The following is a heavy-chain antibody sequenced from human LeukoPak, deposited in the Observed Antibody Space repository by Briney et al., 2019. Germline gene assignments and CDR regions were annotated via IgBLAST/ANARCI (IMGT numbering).Heavy chain of an antibody. J-gene: IGHJ4*02. CDR1: GFTFSSYS. V-gene: IGHV3-21*01. CDR3: ASTTDILGYCSSTSCAFDY. D-gene: IGHD2-2*01. Sequence: GGSLRLSCAASGFTFSSYSMNWVRQAPGKGLEWVSSISSSSSYIYYAHSVKGRFTISRDNAKNSLYLQMNSLRAEDTAVYYCASTTDILGYCSSTSCAFDYWGQGTLVTVSS. CDR2: ISSSSSYI.